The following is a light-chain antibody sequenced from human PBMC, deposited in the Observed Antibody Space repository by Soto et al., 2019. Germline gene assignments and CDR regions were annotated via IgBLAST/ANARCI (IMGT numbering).Light chain of an antibody. Sequence: ELVLTQSPDTLSLSPGERATLSCRASQTVPGNYLAWFQQKPGQAPRLLIYGASNRAPAIPDRFSGSGSGTDFTLTISRLESEDFAVYYCQQYNDWPPFTVGPGTRVDIK. J-gene: IGKJ3*01. V-gene: IGKV3-20*01. CDR1: QTVPGNY. CDR2: GAS. CDR3: QQYNDWPPFT.